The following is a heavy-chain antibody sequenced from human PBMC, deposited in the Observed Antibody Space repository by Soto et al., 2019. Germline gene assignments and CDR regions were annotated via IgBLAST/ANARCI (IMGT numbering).Heavy chain of an antibody. J-gene: IGHJ5*02. V-gene: IGHV4-34*01. CDR1: GGSVNGYY. CDR2: INHTGGT. D-gene: IGHD3-3*01. CDR3: ATRITVFGLLIPPFDP. Sequence: PSETLSLTCAVYGGSVNGYYWNWIRQPPGKGPEWIGEINHTGGTHYNPSLKSRATMSVDTSKNQFSLRLSSVTAADTAIYHCATRITVFGLLIPPFDPWGQGTQVTVSS.